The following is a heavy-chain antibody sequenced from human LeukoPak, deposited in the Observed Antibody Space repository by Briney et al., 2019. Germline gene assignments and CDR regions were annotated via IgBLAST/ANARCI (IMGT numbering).Heavy chain of an antibody. D-gene: IGHD2-21*02. CDR1: GYTFTGYN. CDR3: ARLYMLTAGEGFDY. J-gene: IGHJ4*02. Sequence: EASVKVSCKASGYTFTGYNMHWVRQAPGQGLEWMGWINPNSGGTNYAQKFQGRVTMTRDTSISTAYMELSRLTSDDTAVYYCARLYMLTAGEGFDYWGQGTLVTVSS. CDR2: INPNSGGT. V-gene: IGHV1-2*02.